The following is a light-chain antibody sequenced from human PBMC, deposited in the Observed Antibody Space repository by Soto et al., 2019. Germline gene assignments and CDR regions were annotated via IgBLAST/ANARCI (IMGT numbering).Light chain of an antibody. J-gene: IGLJ1*01. CDR3: QSYDKRLTAYV. Sequence: QSVLTQPPSVSGAPVQRVTISCSGTSSSIGAGYEVHWYHQLPGTAPKLVVYGNGNRPSGVPDRLSASKSGTSASLAITGLQAEDEGHYYCQSYDKRLTAYVFGTGTKVTVL. V-gene: IGLV1-40*01. CDR2: GNG. CDR1: SSSIGAGYE.